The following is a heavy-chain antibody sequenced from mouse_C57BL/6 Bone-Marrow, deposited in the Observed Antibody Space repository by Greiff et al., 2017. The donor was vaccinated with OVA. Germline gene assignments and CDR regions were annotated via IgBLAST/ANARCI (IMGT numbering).Heavy chain of an antibody. V-gene: IGHV1-26*01. CDR2: INPNNGGT. CDR3: ARRGIYYDFAWFAY. Sequence: VQLQQSGPELVKPGASVKISCKASGYTFTDYYMNWVKQSHGKSLEWIGDINPNNGGTSYNQKFKGKATLTVDKSSSTAYMELRSLTSEDSAVYYGARRGIYYDFAWFAYWGQGTLVTVSA. J-gene: IGHJ3*01. D-gene: IGHD2-4*01. CDR1: GYTFTDYY.